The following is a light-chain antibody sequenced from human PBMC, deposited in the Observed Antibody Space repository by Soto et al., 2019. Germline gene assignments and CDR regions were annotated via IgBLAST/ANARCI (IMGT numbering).Light chain of an antibody. J-gene: IGKJ1*01. CDR2: GAS. CDR3: HQRQSWPRT. Sequence: EIVMTQSPATLSVSPGERATLSCRASQSVSSNLAWYQQKPGQAPRLLIYGASTRATGIPARFSGGGSGTEFTLTISSLQSEDFALYYCHQRQSWPRTFGQGTKVDI. V-gene: IGKV3-15*01. CDR1: QSVSSN.